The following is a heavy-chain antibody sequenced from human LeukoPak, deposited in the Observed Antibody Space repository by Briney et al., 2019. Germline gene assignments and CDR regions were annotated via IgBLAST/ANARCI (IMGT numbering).Heavy chain of an antibody. CDR3: AREGRGYSNDSAFRYFDY. Sequence: GGSLRLSCAASGFTFSSYTMSWVRQAPGKGLEWISSISSSSSPIYYADSVKGRFTISRDNSKNTLYLQMNSLRAEDTAVYYCAREGRGYSNDSAFRYFDYWGQGTLVTVSS. D-gene: IGHD5-18*01. CDR1: GFTFSSYT. J-gene: IGHJ4*02. CDR2: ISSSSSPI. V-gene: IGHV3-48*01.